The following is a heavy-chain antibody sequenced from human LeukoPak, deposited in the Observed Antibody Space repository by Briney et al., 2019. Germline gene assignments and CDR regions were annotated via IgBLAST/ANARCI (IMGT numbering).Heavy chain of an antibody. D-gene: IGHD1-14*01. V-gene: IGHV3-13*01. J-gene: IGHJ5*02. CDR3: ARAPTRWHNYFDP. Sequence: GGSLRLSCAASGFTLSTFDMHWVRQVPGKGLECVSHIGPADDTHYSDSVRGRFTISREDSNNSLYLQMNNLRAEDTAVYYCARAPTRWHNYFDPWGQGTLVTVSP. CDR2: IGPADDT. CDR1: GFTLSTFD.